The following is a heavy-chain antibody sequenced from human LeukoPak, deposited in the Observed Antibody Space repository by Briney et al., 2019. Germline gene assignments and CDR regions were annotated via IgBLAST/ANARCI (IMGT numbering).Heavy chain of an antibody. J-gene: IGHJ4*02. Sequence: PGRSLRLSCAASGFTFSNHYMDWVRQAPGKGLEWVGRIRMKANGSTTEFAASVKGRFTISRDDSKNSLYLQMNSLRAEDTAVYYCAKDPSDYDILTRDLFFDYWGQGTLVTVSS. CDR2: IRMKANGSTT. CDR3: AKDPSDYDILTRDLFFDY. D-gene: IGHD3-9*01. CDR1: GFTFSNHY. V-gene: IGHV3-72*01.